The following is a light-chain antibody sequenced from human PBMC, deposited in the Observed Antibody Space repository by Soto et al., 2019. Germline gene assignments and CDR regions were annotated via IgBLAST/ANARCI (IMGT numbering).Light chain of an antibody. Sequence: QSVLSQPPSASGTPGQRVTISCSGSSSNIGSNYVYWYQQLPETAPKLLIYRNHQRPSGGPDRFSASKSDASASLVISGLRSEDEAAYYCPAWDDSLRGPVLFGGGTKLTLL. J-gene: IGLJ2*01. CDR3: PAWDDSLRGPVL. V-gene: IGLV1-47*01. CDR1: SSNIGSNY. CDR2: RNH.